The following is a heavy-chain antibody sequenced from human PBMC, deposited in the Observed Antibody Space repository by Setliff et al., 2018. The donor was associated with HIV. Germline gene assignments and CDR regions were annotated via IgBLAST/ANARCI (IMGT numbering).Heavy chain of an antibody. CDR1: GFIFSSYE. CDR3: ARVDYYDSSGYYDY. Sequence: GGSLRLSCEAFGFIFSSYEMNWVRQAPGKGLEWVSYISSSGTTIYYADSVKGRFTISRDNAKNSLYLQMNSLRAEDTAVYYCARVDYYDSSGYYDYWGQGTLVTVSS. J-gene: IGHJ4*02. CDR2: ISSSGTTI. V-gene: IGHV3-48*03. D-gene: IGHD3-22*01.